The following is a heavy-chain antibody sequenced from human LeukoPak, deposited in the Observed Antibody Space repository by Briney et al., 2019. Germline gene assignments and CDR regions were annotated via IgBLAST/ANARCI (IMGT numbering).Heavy chain of an antibody. V-gene: IGHV3-11*01. CDR3: ARDTVSGQQLVPVGFDY. J-gene: IGHJ4*02. CDR1: GFTFSDYY. CDR2: ISSSGSTI. Sequence: GGSLRLSCAASGFTFSDYYMSWIRQAPGKGLEWVSYISSSGSTIYYADSVKGRFTISRDNAKNSLYLQMNSMRAEDTAVYYCARDTVSGQQLVPVGFDYWGQGTLVTVSS. D-gene: IGHD6-13*01.